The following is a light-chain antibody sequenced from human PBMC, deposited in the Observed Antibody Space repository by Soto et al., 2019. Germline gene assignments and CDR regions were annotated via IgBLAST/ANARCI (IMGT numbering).Light chain of an antibody. V-gene: IGLV1-47*02. J-gene: IGLJ3*02. CDR3: AAWDNRVSVL. Sequence: QSVLTQPPSASGTPGQRVTISCSGSSSNVGSNYVYWYQQLPGTAPKLLIYSNDQRPSGVPDRFSGSKSGTSASLAISGLRSEDEADYYCAAWDNRVSVLFGGGTKLTVL. CDR1: SSNVGSNY. CDR2: SND.